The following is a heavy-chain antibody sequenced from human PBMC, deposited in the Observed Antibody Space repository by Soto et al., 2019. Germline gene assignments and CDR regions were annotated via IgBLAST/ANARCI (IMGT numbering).Heavy chain of an antibody. V-gene: IGHV3-30*18. CDR2: ISYDGSNK. Sequence: GGSLRLSCAASGFTFSSYGMHWVRQAPGKGLEWVAVISYDGSNKYYADSVKGRFTISRDNSKNTLYLQMNSLRAEDTAVYYCAKDLRYYYGSGSIDYWGQGTLVTVSS. CDR3: AKDLRYYYGSGSIDY. J-gene: IGHJ4*02. CDR1: GFTFSSYG. D-gene: IGHD3-10*01.